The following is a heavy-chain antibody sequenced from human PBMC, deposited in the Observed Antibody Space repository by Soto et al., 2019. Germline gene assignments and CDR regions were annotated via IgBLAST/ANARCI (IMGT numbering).Heavy chain of an antibody. Sequence: QVQLVESGGGVVQPGRSLGLSCAASGFAFSTYAMHWVRQAPGKGLEWVAVIWYDGSNEDYADSVRGRFTISRDNSRSTLYLQMNSLRAEDTAVYYCARGFTYDYRNWFDPWGQGTLVTVSS. V-gene: IGHV3-33*01. D-gene: IGHD3-16*01. J-gene: IGHJ5*02. CDR2: IWYDGSNE. CDR3: ARGFTYDYRNWFDP. CDR1: GFAFSTYA.